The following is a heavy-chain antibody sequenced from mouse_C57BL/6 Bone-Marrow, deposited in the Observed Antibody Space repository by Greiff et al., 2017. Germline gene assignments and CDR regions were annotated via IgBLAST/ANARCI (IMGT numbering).Heavy chain of an antibody. CDR1: GYTFTDYE. CDR2: IDPETGGT. J-gene: IGHJ2*01. CDR3: TRDEDGYSDYVDY. D-gene: IGHD2-3*01. V-gene: IGHV1-15*01. Sequence: QVQLQQSGAELVRPGASVTLSCKASGYTFTDYEMHWVKQTPVHGLEWIGAIDPETGGTAYNQKFKGKAILTADKSSSTAYMELRSLTSEDSAVYYCTRDEDGYSDYVDYWGQGTTRTVSS.